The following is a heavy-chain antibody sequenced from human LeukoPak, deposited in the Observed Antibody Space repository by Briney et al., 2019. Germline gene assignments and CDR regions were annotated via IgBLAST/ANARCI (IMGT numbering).Heavy chain of an antibody. D-gene: IGHD2-2*01. Sequence: SQTLSLTCALSGDSVSSNSVTWNWIRQSPSRGLERLGSTYYRSTWYNDYAVSVRGRITVNPDTSKNQFSLHLNSVTPEDTAVYYCARRLTQYDCFDPWGQGILVTVSS. V-gene: IGHV6-1*01. CDR2: TYYRSTWYN. CDR1: GDSVSSNSVT. J-gene: IGHJ5*02. CDR3: ARRLTQYDCFDP.